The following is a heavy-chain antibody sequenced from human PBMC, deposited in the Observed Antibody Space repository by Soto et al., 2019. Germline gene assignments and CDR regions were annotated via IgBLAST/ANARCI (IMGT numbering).Heavy chain of an antibody. D-gene: IGHD3-10*01. CDR2: ISSDGSDK. CDR3: ARDRQYGAGFIDV. CDR1: GLPFSSPA. J-gene: IGHJ6*02. Sequence: XLRLPWSASGLPFSSPAIQWVRQAPGKGLEWVAVISSDGSDKYYADPVKGRFAISRDNSKNTPYVQLNRMRAEDKALYYCARDRQYGAGFIDVWGQGTTVTVSS. V-gene: IGHV3-30*09.